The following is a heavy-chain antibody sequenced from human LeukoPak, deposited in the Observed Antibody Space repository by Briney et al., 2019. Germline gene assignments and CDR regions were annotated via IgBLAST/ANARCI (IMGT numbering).Heavy chain of an antibody. CDR3: ATSPRSTGRVFNY. D-gene: IGHD1-1*01. Sequence: GGSLRLSCAACGLTFSIYEMNWVRQAPGKGLEWVSYISSSGDMIYYADSVKGRFTISRDSAKKSVYLQMKSLRDEDTAVYYCATSPRSTGRVFNYWGQGTLVTVSS. CDR1: GLTFSIYE. V-gene: IGHV3-48*03. J-gene: IGHJ4*02. CDR2: ISSSGDMI.